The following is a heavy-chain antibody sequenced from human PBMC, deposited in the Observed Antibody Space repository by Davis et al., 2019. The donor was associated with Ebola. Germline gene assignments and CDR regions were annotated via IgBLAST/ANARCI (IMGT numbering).Heavy chain of an antibody. CDR2: IRSKANSYVT. CDR3: TRPGYSSGRDY. V-gene: IGHV3-73*01. D-gene: IGHD6-19*01. Sequence: GESLKIPCAASGFTLSRSAMHWVRQAPGKGLEWGGRIRSKANSYVTAYAASVKGRFTISRDDSKNTAYLQMNSLKTEDTAVYYCTRPGYSSGRDYWGQGTLVTVSS. CDR1: GFTLSRSA. J-gene: IGHJ4*02.